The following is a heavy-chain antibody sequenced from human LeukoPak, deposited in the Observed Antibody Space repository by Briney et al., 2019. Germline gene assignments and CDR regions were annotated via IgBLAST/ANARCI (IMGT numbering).Heavy chain of an antibody. CDR3: AKNPFYCSGGNCYSPINFDY. V-gene: IGHV3-23*01. J-gene: IGHJ4*02. Sequence: GGSLRLSCAASGFTFSSYSMNWVRQAPGKGLEWVSSISGSGDSTYYADSVKGRFTMSRDNSKNTVFLQMDSLRAEDTAVYYCAKNPFYCSGGNCYSPINFDYWGQGTLVTVSS. D-gene: IGHD2-15*01. CDR1: GFTFSSYS. CDR2: ISGSGDST.